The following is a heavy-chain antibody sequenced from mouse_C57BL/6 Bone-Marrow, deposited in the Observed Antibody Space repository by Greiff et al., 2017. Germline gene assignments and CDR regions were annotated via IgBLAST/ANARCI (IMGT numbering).Heavy chain of an antibody. D-gene: IGHD1-1*01. V-gene: IGHV1-55*01. CDR1: GYTFTSYW. CDR2: IYPGSGST. Sequence: QVQLQQPGAELVKPGASVKMSCKASGYTFTSYWITWVKQRPGQGLEWIGDIYPGSGSTNYNEKFKRKATLTVDTSSSTAYMQLSSLTSEDSAVYYCARYLITTVVHWYFDVWGTGTTVTVSS. CDR3: ARYLITTVVHWYFDV. J-gene: IGHJ1*03.